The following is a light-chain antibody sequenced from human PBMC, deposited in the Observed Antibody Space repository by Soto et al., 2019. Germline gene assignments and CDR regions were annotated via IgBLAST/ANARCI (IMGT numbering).Light chain of an antibody. Sequence: DIQMTQSPSSLSASVGDRVTITCRASQSISSYLNWYQQKPGNAPKLLIYAASSLQSGVPSRFSGSGSGTDFTLTISSLQPDDFATYYCQQSYSTPLFTFGPGTKVDIK. CDR3: QQSYSTPLFT. V-gene: IGKV1-39*01. CDR1: QSISSY. CDR2: AAS. J-gene: IGKJ3*01.